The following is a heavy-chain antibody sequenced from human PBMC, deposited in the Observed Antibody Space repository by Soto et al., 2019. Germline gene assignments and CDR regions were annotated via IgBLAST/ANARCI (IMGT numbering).Heavy chain of an antibody. V-gene: IGHV3-48*02. J-gene: IGHJ4*02. Sequence: EVQLVESGGGLVQPGGSLRLSCAASGFTFSSYSMNWVRQAPGKGLEWVSYISSSSSTIYYADSVKGRFTISRDNAKNXXYLQMNSLRDEDTAVYYCARGGGCSGGSCYTGMGYWGQGTLVTVSS. CDR3: ARGGGCSGGSCYTGMGY. CDR2: ISSSSSTI. D-gene: IGHD2-15*01. CDR1: GFTFSSYS.